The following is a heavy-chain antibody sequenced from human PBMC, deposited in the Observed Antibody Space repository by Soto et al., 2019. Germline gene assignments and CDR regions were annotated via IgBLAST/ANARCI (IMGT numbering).Heavy chain of an antibody. CDR2: ISGSGGST. Sequence: PGGSLRLSCAASGFTFSSYAMSWVRQAPGKGLEWVSAISGSGGSTYYADSVKGRFTISRDNSKNTLYLQMNSLRAEDTAVYYCAKDPNYDSSGYYRYYFDYWGQGTLVTVSS. J-gene: IGHJ4*02. CDR3: AKDPNYDSSGYYRYYFDY. V-gene: IGHV3-23*01. CDR1: GFTFSSYA. D-gene: IGHD3-22*01.